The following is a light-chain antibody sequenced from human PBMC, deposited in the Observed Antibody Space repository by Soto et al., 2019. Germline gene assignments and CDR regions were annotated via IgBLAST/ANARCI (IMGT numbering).Light chain of an antibody. V-gene: IGKV3-20*01. Sequence: EIVLTQSPGSLSLSPGEGATLFCRASQSVSSNFFAWYQQKPGQAPRLLTNGASTRATGIPDRFSGSGSGTDFTLTISRLEPEDFAVYYCQQYASSVTFGQGTKVEIK. CDR1: QSVSSNF. CDR2: GAS. J-gene: IGKJ1*01. CDR3: QQYASSVT.